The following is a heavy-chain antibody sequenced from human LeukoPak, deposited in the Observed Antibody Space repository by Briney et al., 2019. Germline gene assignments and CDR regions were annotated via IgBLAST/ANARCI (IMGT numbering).Heavy chain of an antibody. Sequence: SETLSLTCTVSGGPISSYYWSWIRQPPGKGLEWIGYIYYSGSTNYNPSLKSRVTISVDTSKNQFSLKLSSVTAADTALYYCAKDDSSGQGGYFDYWGQGTLVTVSS. CDR1: GGPISSYY. V-gene: IGHV4-59*01. CDR2: IYYSGST. CDR3: AKDDSSGQGGYFDY. D-gene: IGHD3-22*01. J-gene: IGHJ4*02.